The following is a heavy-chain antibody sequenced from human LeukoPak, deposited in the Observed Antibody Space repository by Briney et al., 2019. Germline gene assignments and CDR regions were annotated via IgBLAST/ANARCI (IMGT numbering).Heavy chain of an antibody. CDR3: AKDVIRVGTSHFDY. CDR2: ISDSGGRT. J-gene: IGHJ4*02. CDR1: GFTFSTFG. Sequence: PGRSLRLSCAASGFTFSTFGMHWVRQAPGKGLEWVSAISDSGGRTYYADSVKGRFTISRDNSKNTLYLQMNGLRAEDTAVYYCAKDVIRVGTSHFDYWGQGTLVTVSS. V-gene: IGHV3-23*01. D-gene: IGHD2/OR15-2a*01.